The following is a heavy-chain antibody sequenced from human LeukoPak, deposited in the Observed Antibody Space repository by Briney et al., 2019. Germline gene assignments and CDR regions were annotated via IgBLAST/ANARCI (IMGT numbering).Heavy chain of an antibody. CDR3: AKGSWTALAKGYFDY. Sequence: PGGSLRLSCAASGFTFSDYYMSWIRQAPGKGLEWVSYISSSGSTIYYADSVKGRFTISRDNAKNSLYLQMNSLRAEDTALYYCAKGSWTALAKGYFDYWGQGTLVTVSS. J-gene: IGHJ4*02. D-gene: IGHD5-18*01. V-gene: IGHV3-11*01. CDR2: ISSSGSTI. CDR1: GFTFSDYY.